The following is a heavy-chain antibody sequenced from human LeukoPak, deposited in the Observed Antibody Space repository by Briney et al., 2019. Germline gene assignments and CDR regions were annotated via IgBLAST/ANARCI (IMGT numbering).Heavy chain of an antibody. J-gene: IGHJ4*02. CDR2: IGVYNANT. D-gene: IGHD3-10*01. Sequence: ASVKVSCKASGYAFTSYGISWVRQAPGQGLEWMGWIGVYNANTNYAQNLQGRVTMTTDTSTRTAYMELRSLRSDDTAVYYCARDGMVRARSTDYWGQGTLVTVSS. CDR3: ARDGMVRARSTDY. V-gene: IGHV1-18*01. CDR1: GYAFTSYG.